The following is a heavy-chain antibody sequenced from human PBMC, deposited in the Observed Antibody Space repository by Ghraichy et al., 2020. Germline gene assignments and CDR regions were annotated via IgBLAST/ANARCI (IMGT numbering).Heavy chain of an antibody. CDR2: ISSSSSTI. Sequence: GSLRLSCAASGFTFSSYSMNWVRQAPGKGLEWVSYISSSSSTIYYADSVKGRFTISRDNAKNSLYLQMNGLRDEDTAVYYCARVSRSYYYYYYMDVWGKGTTVTVSS. CDR1: GFTFSSYS. CDR3: ARVSRSYYYYYYMDV. J-gene: IGHJ6*03. V-gene: IGHV3-48*02.